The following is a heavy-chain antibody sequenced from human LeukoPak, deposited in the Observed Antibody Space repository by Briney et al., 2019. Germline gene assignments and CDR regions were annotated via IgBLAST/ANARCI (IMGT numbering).Heavy chain of an antibody. CDR1: GGSISSGGYS. J-gene: IGHJ5*02. CDR3: ARGAAMDWFDP. Sequence: SETLSLTCAVSGGSISSGGYSWSWIRQPPGKGLEWIGYIYHSGSTYYNPSLKSRVTISVDRSKSQFSLKLSSVTAADTAVYYCARGAAMDWFDPWGQGTLVTVSS. CDR2: IYHSGST. D-gene: IGHD6-13*01. V-gene: IGHV4-30-2*01.